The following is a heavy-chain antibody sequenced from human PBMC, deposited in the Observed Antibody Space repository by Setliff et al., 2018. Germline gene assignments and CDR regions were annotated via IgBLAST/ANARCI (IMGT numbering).Heavy chain of an antibody. CDR3: ARSFSRREKFLLDY. J-gene: IGHJ4*02. CDR1: GGSISRYY. CDR2: IYSSGST. Sequence: SETLSLTCTVSGGSISRYYWSWIRQPAGKGLEWIGYIYSSGSTNYNPSLKSRVTISMDTSKNQFSLKVSSVTAADTAVYYCARSFSRREKFLLDYWGQGALVTVSS. V-gene: IGHV4-4*07.